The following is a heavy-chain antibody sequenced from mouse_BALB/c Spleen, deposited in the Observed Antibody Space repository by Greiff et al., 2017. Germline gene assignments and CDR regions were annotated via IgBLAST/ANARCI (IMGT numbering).Heavy chain of an antibody. CDR2: ISSGGGST. V-gene: IGHV5-12-1*01. J-gene: IGHJ3*01. CDR1: GFAFSSYD. CDR3: ARHRIYYDFPFAY. D-gene: IGHD2-4*01. Sequence: EVQRVESGGGLVKPGGSLKLSCAASGFAFSSYDMSWVRQTPEKRLEWVAYISSGGGSTYYPDTVKGRFTISRDNAKNTLYLQMSSLKSEDTAMYYCARHRIYYDFPFAYWGQGTLVTVSA.